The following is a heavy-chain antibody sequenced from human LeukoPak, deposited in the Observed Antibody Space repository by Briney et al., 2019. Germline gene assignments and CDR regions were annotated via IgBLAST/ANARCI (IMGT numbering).Heavy chain of an antibody. Sequence: GPSLTLSWAASGFTFISSAIRWGRQPPGKGLELVSACSGSGGSTYYADSVKGRFTISRDNSKNTLYLQMNSLRAEDTAVYYCAKDLSGWITIFGVPIDYWGQGTLVTVSS. CDR2: CSGSGGST. CDR3: AKDLSGWITIFGVPIDY. J-gene: IGHJ4*02. D-gene: IGHD3-3*01. V-gene: IGHV3-23*01. CDR1: GFTFISSA.